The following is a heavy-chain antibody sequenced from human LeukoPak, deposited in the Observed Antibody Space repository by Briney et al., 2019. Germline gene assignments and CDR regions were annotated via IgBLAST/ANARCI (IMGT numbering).Heavy chain of an antibody. J-gene: IGHJ4*02. D-gene: IGHD2-2*01. CDR1: GYTFTNYD. CDR3: AKSGGEDIVVVPAADDY. Sequence: GASVKVSCKASGYTFTNYDINWVRQATGQGLEWMGWMNPNSGNTGYAQKFQGRVTLTRNISINTAYMELSSLRSADTAVYYCAKSGGEDIVVVPAADDYWGQGTLVTVSS. CDR2: MNPNSGNT. V-gene: IGHV1-8*03.